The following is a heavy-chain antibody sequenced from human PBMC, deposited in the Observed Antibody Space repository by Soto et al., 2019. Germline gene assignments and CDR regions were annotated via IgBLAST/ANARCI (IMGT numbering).Heavy chain of an antibody. CDR2: ISSSSSTI. J-gene: IGHJ5*02. Sequence: GGSLRLSCAASGFTFSSYSMNWVRQAPGKGLEWVSYISSSSSTIYYADSVKGRFTISRDNAKNSLYLQMNSLRDEDTAVYYCARQPYYDFWSGSENWFDPWGQGTLVTVSS. CDR3: ARQPYYDFWSGSENWFDP. V-gene: IGHV3-48*02. D-gene: IGHD3-3*01. CDR1: GFTFSSYS.